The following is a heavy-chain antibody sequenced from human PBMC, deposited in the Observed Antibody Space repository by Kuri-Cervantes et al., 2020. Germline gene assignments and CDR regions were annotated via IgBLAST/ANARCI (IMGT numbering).Heavy chain of an antibody. CDR1: GFTFSSYS. Sequence: ETLSLTCAASGFTFSSYSMNWVRQAPGKGLEWVSYISSSGSTIYYADSVKGRFTISRDNAKNSLYLQVNSLRAEDTAVYYCARGFEYLPHFYGMDVWGQGTTVTVSS. V-gene: IGHV3-48*04. D-gene: IGHD3-10*01. J-gene: IGHJ6*02. CDR3: ARGFEYLPHFYGMDV. CDR2: ISSSGSTI.